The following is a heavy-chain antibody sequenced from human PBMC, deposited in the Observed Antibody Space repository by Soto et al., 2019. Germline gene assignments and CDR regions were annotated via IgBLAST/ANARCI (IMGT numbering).Heavy chain of an antibody. D-gene: IGHD3-10*01. V-gene: IGHV3-23*01. CDR1: EITFSRYA. Sequence: EMHLLESGGGLVQAGGSLRLSCVASEITFSRYAMSWVRQAPGKGLEWVSSTSGSGSSTWFADSVKGRFTISRDNSKNTVFLQMSRLRADDTAVYYCAKGRGHNYDYYYGMDVWGQGTTVIVSS. CDR3: AKGRGHNYDYYYGMDV. J-gene: IGHJ6*02. CDR2: TSGSGSST.